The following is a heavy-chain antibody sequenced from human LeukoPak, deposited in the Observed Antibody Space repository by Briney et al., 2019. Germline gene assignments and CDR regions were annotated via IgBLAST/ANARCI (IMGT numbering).Heavy chain of an antibody. CDR2: SSADGSSA. D-gene: IGHD2-15*01. J-gene: IGHJ4*02. CDR3: TRVVVGATGLFDS. Sequence: GGSLRLSCTASGFAFSGYWMHWVRQAPGKGLVWVSRSSADGSSAVYADSVKGRFTISRDNARNTLYLQMNSLRPEDTATYFCTRVVVGATGLFDSWGQGTLVTVSS. CDR1: GFAFSGYW. V-gene: IGHV3-74*01.